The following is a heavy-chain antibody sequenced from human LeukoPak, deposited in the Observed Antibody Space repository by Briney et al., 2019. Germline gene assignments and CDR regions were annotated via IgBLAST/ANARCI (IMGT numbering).Heavy chain of an antibody. CDR3: ASWYGDYSFRPGVYGMDV. J-gene: IGHJ6*02. V-gene: IGHV1-3*01. CDR1: GYTFTSYA. D-gene: IGHD4-17*01. CDR2: INAGNGNT. Sequence: ASVKVSCKASGYTFTSYAMHWVRQAPGQRLEWMAWINAGNGNTKYSQKFQGRVTITRDTSASTAYMELSSLRSEDTAVYYCASWYGDYSFRPGVYGMDVWGQGTTVTVSS.